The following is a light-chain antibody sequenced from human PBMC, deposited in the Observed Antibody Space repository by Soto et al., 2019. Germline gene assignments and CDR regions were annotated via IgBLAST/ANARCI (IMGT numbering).Light chain of an antibody. J-gene: IGLJ3*02. Sequence: QSALTQPASVSGSPGQSITISCTGTSSDVGGYNYVSWYQQHPGEPPKLMIYEVSNRPSGVSNRFSGSKSVNKASLTISGLQGEDEAEYSCSSYTSSSTRVFGGGTMVTVL. CDR3: SSYTSSSTRV. CDR2: EVS. CDR1: SSDVGGYNY. V-gene: IGLV2-14*01.